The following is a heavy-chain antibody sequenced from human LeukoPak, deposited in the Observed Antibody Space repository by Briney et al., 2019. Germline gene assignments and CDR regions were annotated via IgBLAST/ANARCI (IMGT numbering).Heavy chain of an antibody. J-gene: IGHJ4*02. CDR2: TGASGVTT. CDR1: GFTFINYA. CDR3: AKHRDNGDSSGYYDFEF. V-gene: IGHV3-23*01. Sequence: GGSLRLSCAASGFTFINYAMSWVRQAPGKGLEWVSGTGASGVTTHYADSVRGRFSLSRDNAKNTVHLQMNSLRAEDTALYYCAKHRDNGDSSGYYDFEFWSQGTLVTVSS. D-gene: IGHD3-22*01.